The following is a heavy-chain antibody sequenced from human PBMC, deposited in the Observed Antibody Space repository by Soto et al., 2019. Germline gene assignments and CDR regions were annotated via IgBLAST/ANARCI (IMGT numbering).Heavy chain of an antibody. J-gene: IGHJ4*02. V-gene: IGHV3-30-3*01. D-gene: IGHD1-26*01. CDR2: ISYDGSNK. CDR1: GFTFSSYA. Sequence: ESGGGVVQPGRSLRLSCAASGFTFSSYAMHWVRQAPGKGLEWVAVISYDGSNKYYADSVKGRFTISRDNSKNTLYLQMNSLRAEDTAVYYCARDSAMGANFDYWGQGTLVTVSS. CDR3: ARDSAMGANFDY.